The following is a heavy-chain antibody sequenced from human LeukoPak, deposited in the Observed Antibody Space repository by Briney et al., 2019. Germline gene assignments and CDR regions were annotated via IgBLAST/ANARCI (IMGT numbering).Heavy chain of an antibody. Sequence: ASVKVSCKVSGYTLTELSMHWVRQAPGKGLEWMGGFDPEDGETIYAQKFQGRVTMTEDTSTDTAYMELRSLRTDDTAVYYCASRLDSSGYHFDYWGQGTLVTVSS. V-gene: IGHV1-24*01. CDR2: FDPEDGET. CDR3: ASRLDSSGYHFDY. CDR1: GYTLTELS. J-gene: IGHJ4*02. D-gene: IGHD3-22*01.